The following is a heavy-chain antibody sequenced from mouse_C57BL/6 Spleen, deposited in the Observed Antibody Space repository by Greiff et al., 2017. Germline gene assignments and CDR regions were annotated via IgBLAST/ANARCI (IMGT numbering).Heavy chain of an antibody. Sequence: DVKLVESGGGLVQPGGSLKLSCAASGFTFSDYYMYWVRQTPEKRLEWVAYISNGGGSTYYPDTVKGRFTISRDNAKNTLYLQMSRLKSEDTAMYYCARQRGNYEAWFAYWGQGTLVTVSA. V-gene: IGHV5-12*01. CDR3: ARQRGNYEAWFAY. D-gene: IGHD2-1*01. J-gene: IGHJ3*01. CDR2: ISNGGGST. CDR1: GFTFSDYY.